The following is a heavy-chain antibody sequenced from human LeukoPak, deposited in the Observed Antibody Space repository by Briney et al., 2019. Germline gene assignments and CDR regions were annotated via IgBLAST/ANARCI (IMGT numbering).Heavy chain of an antibody. CDR3: ARDGRAAAGRDF. CDR2: INDSGST. Sequence: SETLSLTCAVYGGSFRSYYWIWTREPQGRGLEWIGEINDSGSTNYNPSLKSRVTISVDTSKNQFSLKLNSVTAADTAVYYCARDGRAAAGRDFWGQGTLVTVSS. D-gene: IGHD6-13*01. CDR1: GGSFRSYY. V-gene: IGHV4-34*01. J-gene: IGHJ4*02.